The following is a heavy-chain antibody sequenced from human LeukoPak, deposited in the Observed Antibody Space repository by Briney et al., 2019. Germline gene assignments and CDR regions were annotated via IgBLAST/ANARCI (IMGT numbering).Heavy chain of an antibody. CDR2: INPNSGGT. Sequence: ASVKVSCKASGYIFTGYYMHWVRQAPGQGREWMGRINPNSGGTNYAQKLQGRVTMTRDTSITTAYMELSRLRSDDTAVYYCARDHYYDSSENYYYYYMDVWGKGTTVTVSS. J-gene: IGHJ6*03. CDR1: GYIFTGYY. CDR3: ARDHYYDSSENYYYYYMDV. D-gene: IGHD3-22*01. V-gene: IGHV1-2*06.